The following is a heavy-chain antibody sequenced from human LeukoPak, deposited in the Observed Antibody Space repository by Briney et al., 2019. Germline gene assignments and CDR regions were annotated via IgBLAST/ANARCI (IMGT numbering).Heavy chain of an antibody. CDR1: GFAFSSYA. CDR3: AKDALYCRGGSCFGDLQS. D-gene: IGHD2-15*01. V-gene: IGHV3-23*01. Sequence: GGSLRLSCAASGFAFSSYAMNWVRQAPGKGLEWVSTISGSGGFTYYADSVKGRFTISRDNSKNTLYLQMNSLRAEDTALYYCAKDALYCRGGSCFGDLQSWGQGTLVNVSS. J-gene: IGHJ5*02. CDR2: ISGSGGFT.